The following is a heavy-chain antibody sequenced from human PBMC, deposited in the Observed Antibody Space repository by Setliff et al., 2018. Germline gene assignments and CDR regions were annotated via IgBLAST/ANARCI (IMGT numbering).Heavy chain of an antibody. CDR3: ERLVRYCSTTSCQRTSGDDF. CDR1: GHTFTDYG. D-gene: IGHD2-2*01. CDR2: ISPYTGNT. V-gene: IGHV1-18*01. J-gene: IGHJ4*02. Sequence: ASVKVSCKASGHTFTDYGISWVRQAPGQGLEWMGWISPYTGNTFYAPQFQGRVIMTTDTSAKTAYMDLRSLRSDDTAVYYCERLVRYCSTTSCQRTSGDDFWGLGTLVTVSS.